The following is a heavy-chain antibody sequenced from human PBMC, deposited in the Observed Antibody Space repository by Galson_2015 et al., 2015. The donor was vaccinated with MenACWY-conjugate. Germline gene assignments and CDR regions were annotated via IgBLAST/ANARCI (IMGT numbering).Heavy chain of an antibody. CDR2: ISDSGAAT. CDR1: GFTFRQYA. Sequence: LRLSCAVSGFTFRQYAMSWVRQAPGTGLEWVAIISDSGAATHYIDSVKGRFAISRDNSKNTLYLQMSRLRAEDTALYYCAKDVYMDVWGKGTTVSVSS. CDR3: AKDVYMDV. V-gene: IGHV3-23*01. J-gene: IGHJ6*03.